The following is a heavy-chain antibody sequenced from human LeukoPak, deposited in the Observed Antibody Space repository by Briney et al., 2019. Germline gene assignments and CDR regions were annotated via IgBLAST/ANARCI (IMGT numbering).Heavy chain of an antibody. V-gene: IGHV1-18*01. D-gene: IGHD5-24*01. J-gene: IGHJ3*02. Sequence: ASVKVSCKASGYTFTNYGVNWVRQAPGQGLEYMGWISGYDGNTNYAQKVQGRVTMTADISTSTAYMELRSLGSDDTAVYYCARGSGRDGYSYAFDIWGQGTMVTVSS. CDR1: GYTFTNYG. CDR3: ARGSGRDGYSYAFDI. CDR2: ISGYDGNT.